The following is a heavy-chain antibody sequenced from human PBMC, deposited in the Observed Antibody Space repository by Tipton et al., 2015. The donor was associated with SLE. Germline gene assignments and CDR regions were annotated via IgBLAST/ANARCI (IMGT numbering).Heavy chain of an antibody. CDR2: ISYSENT. D-gene: IGHD2-15*01. J-gene: IGHJ4*02. CDR1: GGSIRSHY. Sequence: TLSLTCTVSGGSIRSHYWSWIRQPPGKGLEWIGYISYSENTNYNPSLKSRVTISVDTSKNQFSLKLRSVTAADTAVYYCAGAWQGYCSGGTCYVLDYWGQGTLVTVSS. V-gene: IGHV4-59*11. CDR3: AGAWQGYCSGGTCYVLDY.